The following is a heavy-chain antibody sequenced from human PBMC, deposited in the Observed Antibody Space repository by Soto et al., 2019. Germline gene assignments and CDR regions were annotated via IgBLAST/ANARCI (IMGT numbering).Heavy chain of an antibody. CDR3: VRDRVRGVYYFAY. Sequence: GGSLRLSCAASGFTVSSNSMTWVRQAPGKGLEYVSSISYNGDSTYYADSVKGRFTISRDSSKNTLYLQMSSLRPDDTAVYYCVRDRVRGVYYFAYWGQGTLVTVSS. V-gene: IGHV3-64D*06. D-gene: IGHD3-10*01. CDR1: GFTVSSNS. J-gene: IGHJ4*02. CDR2: ISYNGDST.